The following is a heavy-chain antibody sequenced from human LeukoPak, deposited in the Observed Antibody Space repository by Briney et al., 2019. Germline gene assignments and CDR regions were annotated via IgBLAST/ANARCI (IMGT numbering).Heavy chain of an antibody. CDR2: FYSGGST. V-gene: IGHV3-53*01. Sequence: GPLRLSCAASGFTVSSHYINWVRQAPGKGLEWVSVFYSGGSTFYADSVKGRFTMSRDNSKNTLDLQMNSLRDDDTAVYYCASGFNFGRFENWGQGTLVTVSS. CDR3: ASGFNFGRFEN. D-gene: IGHD5-18*01. J-gene: IGHJ4*02. CDR1: GFTVSSHY.